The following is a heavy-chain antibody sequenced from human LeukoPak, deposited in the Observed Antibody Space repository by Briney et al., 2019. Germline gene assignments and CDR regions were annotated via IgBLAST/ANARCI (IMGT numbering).Heavy chain of an antibody. D-gene: IGHD3-16*01. V-gene: IGHV4-39*01. CDR3: ARGLRLGGWNWFDP. Sequence: PSETLSLTCTVSGGSISSSSYYWGWIRQPPGKGLEWIGSIYYSGSTYYNPSLKSRVTISVDTSKNQFSLKLSSVTAADTAVYYCARGLRLGGWNWFDPWGQGTLVTVSS. CDR2: IYYSGST. J-gene: IGHJ5*02. CDR1: GGSISSSSYY.